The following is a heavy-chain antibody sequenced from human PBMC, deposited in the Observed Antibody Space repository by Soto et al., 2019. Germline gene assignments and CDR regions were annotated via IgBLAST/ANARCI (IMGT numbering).Heavy chain of an antibody. J-gene: IGHJ4*02. CDR3: ATYYFGSGSYYGFDN. Sequence: SEEVSFKASCYSFIFGFSWVRQSPGQGLEWMGWISASDCSTNSASKFRGRISMTTDTSTHTAYLDLLSLTSGDTAMYFCATYYFGSGSYYGFDNWGQGTRVTVSS. CDR2: ISASDCST. V-gene: IGHV1-18*01. CDR1: CYSFIFG. D-gene: IGHD3-10*01.